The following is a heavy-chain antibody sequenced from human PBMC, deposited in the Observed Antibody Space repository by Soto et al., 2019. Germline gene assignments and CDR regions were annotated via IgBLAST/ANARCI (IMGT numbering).Heavy chain of an antibody. D-gene: IGHD6-19*01. V-gene: IGHV3-74*01. CDR3: ARESIAVADLDY. CDR1: GFTFSSYW. Sequence: EVQLVESGGGLVQPGESLRLSCAASGFTFSSYWMHWVRQAPGKGLVWVSRINSDGSSTTYADSVKGRFTISRDNAKNTLYLQMNSLRADDTAVYYCARESIAVADLDYWGQGTLVTVYS. J-gene: IGHJ4*02. CDR2: INSDGSST.